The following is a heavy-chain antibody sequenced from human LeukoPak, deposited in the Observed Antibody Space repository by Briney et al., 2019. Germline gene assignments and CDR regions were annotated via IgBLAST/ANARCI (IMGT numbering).Heavy chain of an antibody. D-gene: IGHD3-10*01. CDR1: GGSISGYY. J-gene: IGHJ6*02. Sequence: SETLSLTCTVSGGSISGYYWSWIRQPPGKGLEWIGYIYNSGSTNYNPSLKGRVTISVDTSKNQFSLKLSSVTAADTAVYYCARTMITMVRGVIYYYGMDVWGQGTTVTVSS. CDR3: ARTMITMVRGVIYYYGMDV. V-gene: IGHV4-59*01. CDR2: IYNSGST.